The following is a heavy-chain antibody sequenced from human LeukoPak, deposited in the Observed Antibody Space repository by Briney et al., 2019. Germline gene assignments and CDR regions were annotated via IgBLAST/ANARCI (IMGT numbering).Heavy chain of an antibody. CDR1: GFTFSNFW. CDR3: AKDLDYYDSSGYYGSDY. Sequence: GGSLRLSWAASGFTFSNFWMHWVRQAPGKGLVWVALIYGDGSFTRYADSVKGRFTISRDNAKNTVYLQMNSLRAEDTAVYYCAKDLDYYDSSGYYGSDYWGQGTLVTVSS. CDR2: IYGDGSFT. D-gene: IGHD3-22*01. J-gene: IGHJ4*02. V-gene: IGHV3-74*01.